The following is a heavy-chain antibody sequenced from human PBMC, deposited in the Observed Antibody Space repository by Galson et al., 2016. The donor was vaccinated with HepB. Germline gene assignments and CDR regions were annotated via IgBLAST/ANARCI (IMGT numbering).Heavy chain of an antibody. CDR3: VTDNPFRTARRGEGPYGMDP. V-gene: IGHV1-24*01. CDR2: FDPEDGEA. CDR1: GYTLIGLS. D-gene: IGHD6-6*01. Sequence: SVKVSCKVSGYTLIGLSMHWVRQAPGKGLEWMGGFDPEDGEAKYAQKFQDRVTLTEDTSTDTGYMELRSVRSADTAVYYCVTDNPFRTARRGEGPYGMDPWGQGTLVTVSS. J-gene: IGHJ5*02.